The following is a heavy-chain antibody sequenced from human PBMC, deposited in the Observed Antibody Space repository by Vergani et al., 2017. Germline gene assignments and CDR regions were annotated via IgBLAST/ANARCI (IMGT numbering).Heavy chain of an antibody. V-gene: IGHV4-38-2*01. Sequence: QVQLQESGPGLVKPSETLSLTCSVSGYSIGSGFYWAWIRQSPGEGLQWLTSIHNRGKTYHNPSLKSRVSVSLDTSKNRISLNLTSVTATDTAVYYCARSQGDYWYFDLWGPGSLVTVSS. D-gene: IGHD2-21*01. CDR3: ARSQGDYWYFDL. CDR2: IHNRGKT. J-gene: IGHJ2*01. CDR1: GYSIGSGFY.